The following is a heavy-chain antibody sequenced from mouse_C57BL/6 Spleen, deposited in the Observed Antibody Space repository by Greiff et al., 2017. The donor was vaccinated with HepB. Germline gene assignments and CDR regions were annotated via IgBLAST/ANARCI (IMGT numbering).Heavy chain of an antibody. CDR3: ARGPSTLFGY. J-gene: IGHJ2*01. Sequence: VQLQQSGPGMVKPSQSLSLTCTVTGYSITSGYDWHWIRPFPGNNLEWMGYISYSGSTNYNPSLKSRISITHDTSKNRFFLKLNSLTTEDTATSYCARGPSTLFGYWGQVTTLTVSS. V-gene: IGHV3-1*01. CDR2: ISYSGST. CDR1: GYSITSGYD. D-gene: IGHD2-1*01.